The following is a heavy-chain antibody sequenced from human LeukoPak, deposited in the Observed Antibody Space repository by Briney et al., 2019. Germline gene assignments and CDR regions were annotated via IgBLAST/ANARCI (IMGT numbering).Heavy chain of an antibody. D-gene: IGHD3-9*01. CDR3: ASSDYDILTGYYPYYYYYYMDV. CDR2: IIPIFGTA. J-gene: IGHJ6*03. V-gene: IGHV1-69*06. CDR1: GGTFSSYA. Sequence: GASVKVSCKASGGTFSSYAISWVRQAPGQGLEWMGGIIPIFGTANYAQKFQGRVTITADKSTSTAYMELSSLRSEDTAVYYCASSDYDILTGYYPYYYYYYMDVWGKGTTVTVSS.